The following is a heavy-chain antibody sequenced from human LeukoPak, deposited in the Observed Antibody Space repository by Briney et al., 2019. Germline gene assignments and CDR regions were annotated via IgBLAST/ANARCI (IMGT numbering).Heavy chain of an antibody. CDR1: GFIFSDCH. J-gene: IGHJ4*02. CDR3: SGGRDITVAGPGGYFDY. V-gene: IGHV3-11*01. CDR2: ISPGGDAV. D-gene: IGHD6-19*01. Sequence: GGSLRLSCAASGFIFSDCHMSWIRQASGKGLEWVAYISPGGDAVYFADSVRGRITISRDNAKNSLFLQMSSLTAEDTAVYYCSGGRDITVAGPGGYFDYWGQGSLVTVSS.